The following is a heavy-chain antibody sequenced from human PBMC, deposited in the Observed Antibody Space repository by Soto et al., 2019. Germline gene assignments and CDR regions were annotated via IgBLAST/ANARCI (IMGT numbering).Heavy chain of an antibody. CDR2: ISYDGRNK. V-gene: IGHV3-30-3*01. CDR3: AGEIERLLGY. D-gene: IGHD3-3*01. Sequence: QLVESGGGVVQPGRSLRLSCAASGFTFSSYAMHWVRQAPGRGLEWVAVISYDGRNKYYADSVKGRFTTSRDNSKNTLYLPMTSRRAEDTAVYDCAGEIERLLGYWGQGSLVTVSS. J-gene: IGHJ4*02. CDR1: GFTFSSYA.